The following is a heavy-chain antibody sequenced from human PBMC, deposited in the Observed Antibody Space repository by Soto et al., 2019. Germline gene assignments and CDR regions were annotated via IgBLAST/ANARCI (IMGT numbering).Heavy chain of an antibody. J-gene: IGHJ4*02. V-gene: IGHV3-21*01. CDR1: GFTFSIYT. CDR2: ISDTSSHI. CDR3: ARVRSGGSGYFDY. D-gene: IGHD2-15*01. Sequence: GGSLRLSCAASGFTFSIYTMTCVRQAPGKGLEWVSSISDTSSHIYYSDSVEGRFTVSRDNAKNSLYLQVNSLRAEDTAVYYCARVRSGGSGYFDYWGQGTLFTVSS.